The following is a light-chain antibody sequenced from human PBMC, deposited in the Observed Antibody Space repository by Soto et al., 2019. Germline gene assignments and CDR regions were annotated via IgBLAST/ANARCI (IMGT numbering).Light chain of an antibody. J-gene: IGLJ2*01. Sequence: QSVLTQPPSVSEAPRQRVTISCSGSSSNIGNNAVNWYQQLPGKAPKLLIYYDDLLPSGVSDRFSGSKSGTSASLAISGLQSEDEADYDCAAWDDSLNGVVFGGWTKVTVL. CDR1: SSNIGNNA. CDR2: YDD. V-gene: IGLV1-36*01. CDR3: AAWDDSLNGVV.